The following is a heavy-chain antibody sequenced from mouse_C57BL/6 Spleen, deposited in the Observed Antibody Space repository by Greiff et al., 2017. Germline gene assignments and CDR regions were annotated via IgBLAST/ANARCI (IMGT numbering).Heavy chain of an antibody. CDR2: IYPGNSDT. CDR1: GYTFTSYW. CDR3: TGRVRGNSGGFAY. D-gene: IGHD2-1*01. Sequence: EVQLQQSGTVLARPGASVKMSCKTSGYTFTSYWMHWVKQRPGQGLEWIGAIYPGNSDTSYNQKFKGKATLTAVTSASTAYMELSSLTNEDSAVYYCTGRVRGNSGGFAYWGKGTLVTVSA. J-gene: IGHJ3*01. V-gene: IGHV1-5*01.